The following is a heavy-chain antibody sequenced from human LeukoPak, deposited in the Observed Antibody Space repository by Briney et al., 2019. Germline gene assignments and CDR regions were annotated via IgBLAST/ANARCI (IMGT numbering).Heavy chain of an antibody. CDR1: GGSISSYY. CDR3: ARRGSTPNYYYYYMDV. CDR2: IYYSGST. D-gene: IGHD3-16*01. V-gene: IGHV4-59*01. J-gene: IGHJ6*03. Sequence: SETLSLTCTVSGGSISSYYWSWIRQPPGKGLEWIGYIYYSGSTNYNPSLKSRVTISVDTSKNQFSLKLSSVTAADTAVYYCARRGSTPNYYYYYMDVWGKGTTVTVSS.